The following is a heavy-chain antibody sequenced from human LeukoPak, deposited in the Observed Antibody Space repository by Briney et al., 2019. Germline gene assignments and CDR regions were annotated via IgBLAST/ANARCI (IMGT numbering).Heavy chain of an antibody. J-gene: IGHJ6*04. V-gene: IGHV3-48*04. CDR3: AELGITTIGGV. CDR1: GFTFSSFG. D-gene: IGHD3-10*02. Sequence: GGSLRLSCAASGFTFSSFGMHWVRQAPGKGLEWVSYISSSGSTIYYADSAKGRFTISRDNAKNSLYLQMNSLRAEDTAVYYCAELGITTIGGVWGKGTTVTISS. CDR2: ISSSGSTI.